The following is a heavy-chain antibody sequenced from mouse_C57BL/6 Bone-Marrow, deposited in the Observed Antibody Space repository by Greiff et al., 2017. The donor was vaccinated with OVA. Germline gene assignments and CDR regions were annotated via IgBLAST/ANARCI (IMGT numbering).Heavy chain of an antibody. CDR1: GYTFTDYY. V-gene: IGHV1-26*01. CDR3: ARESFYYDDV. Sequence: EVQLQQSGPELVKPGASVKISCKASGYTFTDYYMNWVKQSHGKSLAWIGDINPNNGGTSYNQKFKGKATLTVDKSSSTAYMELRSLTSVDSAVYYCARESFYYDDVWGQGTTLTVSS. J-gene: IGHJ2*01. CDR2: INPNNGGT. D-gene: IGHD2-4*01.